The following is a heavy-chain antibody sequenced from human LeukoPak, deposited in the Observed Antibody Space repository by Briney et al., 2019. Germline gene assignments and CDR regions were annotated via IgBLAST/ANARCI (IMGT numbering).Heavy chain of an antibody. V-gene: IGHV4-31*03. D-gene: IGHD3-10*01. CDR3: ARGVGSGTYYRKTPFDY. Sequence: PSETLSLTCSVSGGSISSVGYYWSWIRQHPGKGLEWIGCIYHSGSSYYNPSLKSRITISADTSKNQFSLKLSSVTAADTAVYYCARGVGSGTYYRKTPFDYWGQGTLVTVSS. CDR1: GGSISSVGYY. CDR2: IYHSGSS. J-gene: IGHJ4*02.